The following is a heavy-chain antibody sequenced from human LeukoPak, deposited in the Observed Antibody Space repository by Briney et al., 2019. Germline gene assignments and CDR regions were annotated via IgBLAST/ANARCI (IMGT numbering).Heavy chain of an antibody. D-gene: IGHD1-1*01. CDR2: IKQDGSEK. V-gene: IGHV3-7*01. J-gene: IGHJ4*02. CDR1: GFTFSSYR. CDR3: ARDHNYAFDN. Sequence: PGGSLRLSCAASGFTFSSYRMSWVRQAPGKGLEWVANIKQDGSEKYYVDSVKGRFTISRDNAKNSLYLQMNSLRVEDTAVYYCARDHNYAFDNWGQGTLVSVAS.